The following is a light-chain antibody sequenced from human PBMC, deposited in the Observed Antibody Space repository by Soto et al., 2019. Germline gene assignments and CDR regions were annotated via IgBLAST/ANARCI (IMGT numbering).Light chain of an antibody. CDR3: QQSYSTPLT. J-gene: IGKJ4*01. CDR2: AAS. CDR1: QSISSY. Sequence: DIQMTQSPSSLSASVGDRVTITCRASQSISSYLNWYQQKPGKAPKLLIYAASSLQSGVPSRFSGSESGTDFTLTISSLQPEDFATYYSQQSYSTPLTGGGGTKVEIK. V-gene: IGKV1-39*01.